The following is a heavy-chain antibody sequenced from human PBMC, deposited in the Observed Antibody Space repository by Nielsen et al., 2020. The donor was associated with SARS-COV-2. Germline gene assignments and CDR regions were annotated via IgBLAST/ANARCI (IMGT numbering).Heavy chain of an antibody. CDR3: ARGHRLIYSSSWYAVNRAGWFDP. V-gene: IGHV4-31*03. CDR2: IYYSGST. Sequence: SETLSLTCTVSGGSISSGGYYWSWIRQHPGKGLEWIGYIYYSGSTYYNPSLESRVTISVDTSKNQFSLKLSSVTAADTAVYYCARGHRLIYSSSWYAVNRAGWFDPWGQGTLVTVSS. CDR1: GGSISSGGYY. J-gene: IGHJ5*02. D-gene: IGHD6-13*01.